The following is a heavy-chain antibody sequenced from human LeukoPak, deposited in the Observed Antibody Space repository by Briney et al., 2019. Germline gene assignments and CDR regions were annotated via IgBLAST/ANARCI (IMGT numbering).Heavy chain of an antibody. V-gene: IGHV4-30-4*07. J-gene: IGHJ4*02. CDR2: IYYSGST. D-gene: IGHD2/OR15-2a*01. CDR1: GGSISSGGYS. Sequence: SQTLSLTCAVSGGSISSGGYSWSWIRQPPGKGLEWIGYIYYSGSTYYNPSLKSRVTISVDTSKNQFSLKLSSVTAADTAVYYCARVFVGFGYYWGEGYYFDYWGQGTLVTVSS. CDR3: ARVFVGFGYYWGEGYYFDY.